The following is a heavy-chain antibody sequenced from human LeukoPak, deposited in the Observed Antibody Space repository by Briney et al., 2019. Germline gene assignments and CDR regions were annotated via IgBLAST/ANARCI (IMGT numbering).Heavy chain of an antibody. D-gene: IGHD2-2*01. Sequence: GGSLRLSCVASGFIFSNYGMHWVRQAPGKGLEWVALVWSDGNGKFYADSVKGRFTISRDNSKNTLYLQTNSLRAEDTAVYYCAKDLGYCSSTSCYAVYYYYYYGMDVWGQGTTVTVSS. J-gene: IGHJ6*02. CDR3: AKDLGYCSSTSCYAVYYYYYYGMDV. CDR2: VWSDGNGK. CDR1: GFIFSNYG. V-gene: IGHV3-30*02.